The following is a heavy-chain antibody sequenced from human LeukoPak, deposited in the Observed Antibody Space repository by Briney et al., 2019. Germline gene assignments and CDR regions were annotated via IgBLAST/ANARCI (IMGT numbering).Heavy chain of an antibody. J-gene: IGHJ4*02. Sequence: SETLSLTCTVSGGSISSGSYFWSWIRQPAGKGLEWIGRIYTNGRTNYNPSLKSRLTISVDTSKNQLSLRLSSVTAADTAAYYCARRRRSGSQVLDFWGQGTLVTVSS. CDR1: GGSISSGSYF. CDR2: IYTNGRT. CDR3: ARRRRSGSQVLDF. D-gene: IGHD1-26*01. V-gene: IGHV4-61*02.